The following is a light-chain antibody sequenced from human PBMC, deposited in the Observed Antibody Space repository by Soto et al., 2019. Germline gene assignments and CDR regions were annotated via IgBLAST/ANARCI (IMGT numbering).Light chain of an antibody. J-gene: IGKJ1*01. V-gene: IGKV3-15*01. CDR3: LHYYGWPRWT. CDR2: GAS. Sequence: EIVMTQSPATLSVSPGERATLSCRASQSISNNLAWYQQQPGQTPRLLIYGASTTATGIPARFSGSGTGTEFTLTISSLQSEDFAVYYCLHYYGWPRWTFGQGTKVDIK. CDR1: QSISNN.